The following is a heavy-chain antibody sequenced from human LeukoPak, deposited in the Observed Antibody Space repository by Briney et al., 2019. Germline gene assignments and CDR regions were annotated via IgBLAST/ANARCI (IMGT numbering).Heavy chain of an antibody. Sequence: SETLSLTCTVSGGSISTYYWSWIRQSPGKGLEWIGYIYYSGSTNYNPSLKSRVTISVDTSKNQFSLKLSSVTAADTAVYYCARELDSDAFDIWGQGTMVTVSS. D-gene: IGHD2-2*03. CDR1: GGSISTYY. CDR3: ARELDSDAFDI. CDR2: IYYSGST. J-gene: IGHJ3*02. V-gene: IGHV4-59*01.